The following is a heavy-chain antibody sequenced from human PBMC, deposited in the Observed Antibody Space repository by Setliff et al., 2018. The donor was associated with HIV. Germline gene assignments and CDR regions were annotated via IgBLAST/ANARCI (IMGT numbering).Heavy chain of an antibody. D-gene: IGHD3-9*01. CDR1: GGSISNYY. Sequence: SETLSLTCTVSGGSISNYYWTWIRQPPGKGLEWIGFIYYSGSTDYNPSLKSRVIISVDTSKKQFSLKLSSVTAADTAVYFCARRQSYYDILNGRAFDALDIWGQGTKVTVSS. J-gene: IGHJ3*02. V-gene: IGHV4-59*08. CDR2: IYYSGST. CDR3: ARRQSYYDILNGRAFDALDI.